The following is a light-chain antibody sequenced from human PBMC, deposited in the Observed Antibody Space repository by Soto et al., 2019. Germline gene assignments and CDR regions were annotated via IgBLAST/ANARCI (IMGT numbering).Light chain of an antibody. CDR1: QSLNNN. CDR3: QHHHNWLLT. CDR2: SAS. J-gene: IGKJ4*01. V-gene: IGKV3-15*01. Sequence: EIVMTQSPVTLSVSPGERVTLSCRASQSLNNNLAWYQQKPGQAPRLLIYSASTRATGIPARFSGSGSGTEFTLTISSLQSEDFAVYYCQHHHNWLLTFGGGTKVEIK.